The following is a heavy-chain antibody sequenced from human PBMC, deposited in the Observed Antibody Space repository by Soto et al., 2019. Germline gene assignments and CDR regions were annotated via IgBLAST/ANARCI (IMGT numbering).Heavy chain of an antibody. J-gene: IGHJ5*02. CDR2: INPSGGST. V-gene: IGHV1-46*03. D-gene: IGHD2-15*01. CDR1: GYTFTSYY. Sequence: ASVKVSCKASGYTFTSYYMHWVRQAPGQGLEWMGIINPSGGSTSYAQKFQGRVTMTRDTSTSTVYMELSSLRSEDTAVYYCARVGGRVAPRKNILGYCSGGSCYPPWFDPWGQGTLVTVSS. CDR3: ARVGGRVAPRKNILGYCSGGSCYPPWFDP.